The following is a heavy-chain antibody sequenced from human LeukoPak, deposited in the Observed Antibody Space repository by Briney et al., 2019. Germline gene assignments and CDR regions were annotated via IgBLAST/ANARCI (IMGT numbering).Heavy chain of an antibody. Sequence: SVKVSCKASGYTFTAYYIHWMRQAPGQGLEWMGWINPNSGDTNYAQKFQGRVTMTSDTSISTAYMELSRLRSDDTAVYYCARSVTTVIPGDYWGQGTLVTVSS. CDR3: ARSVTTVIPGDY. J-gene: IGHJ4*02. D-gene: IGHD4-17*01. CDR2: INPNSGDT. CDR1: GYTFTAYY. V-gene: IGHV1-2*02.